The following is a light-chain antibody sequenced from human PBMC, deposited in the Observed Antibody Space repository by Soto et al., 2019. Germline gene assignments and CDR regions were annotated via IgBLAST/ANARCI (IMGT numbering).Light chain of an antibody. V-gene: IGKV3-20*01. CDR3: QQYGSSLYT. J-gene: IGKJ2*01. CDR1: QSVSTTY. CDR2: GAY. Sequence: EIVLTQSPGTLSLSPGERGTLSCRASQSVSTTYLAWYQQKPGQAPRLLIYGAYNRATGIPDRFSGSGSGTDFTLTISRLEPEDFAVYYWQQYGSSLYTFGQGTKLEIK.